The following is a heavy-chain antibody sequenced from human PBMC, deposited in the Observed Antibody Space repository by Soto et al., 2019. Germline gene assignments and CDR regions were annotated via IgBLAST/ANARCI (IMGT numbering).Heavy chain of an antibody. V-gene: IGHV3-33*01. D-gene: IGHD3-10*01. CDR1: GLIFSKNG. Sequence: QVHLVESGGGVVQPGRSLRLSCATSGLIFSKNGMHWVRQAPGKGLEWVAVIWYDGSKKYYADSVKGRFIISRDNLRDTLYLQMNSLRAEDTAVYYCLRDPYTMVRGGGFDYWGQGTLVTVSS. CDR3: LRDPYTMVRGGGFDY. CDR2: IWYDGSKK. J-gene: IGHJ4*02.